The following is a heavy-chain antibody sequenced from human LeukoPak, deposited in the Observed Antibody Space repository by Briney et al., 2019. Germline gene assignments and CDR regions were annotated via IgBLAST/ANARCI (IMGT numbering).Heavy chain of an antibody. Sequence: SETLSLTCTVSGGSISSSSYYWGWIRQPPGKGLEWIGSIYYSGSTYYNPSLKSRVTISVDTSKNQFSLKLSSVTAADTAVYYCATPSGWPRGGSHWYFDLWGRGTLVTVSS. J-gene: IGHJ2*01. CDR1: GGSISSSSYY. D-gene: IGHD6-19*01. CDR3: ATPSGWPRGGSHWYFDL. CDR2: IYYSGST. V-gene: IGHV4-39*07.